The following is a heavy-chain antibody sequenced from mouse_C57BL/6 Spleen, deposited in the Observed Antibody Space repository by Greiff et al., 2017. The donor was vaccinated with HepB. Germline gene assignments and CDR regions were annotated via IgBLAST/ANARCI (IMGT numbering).Heavy chain of an antibody. V-gene: IGHV5-17*01. J-gene: IGHJ2*01. Sequence: EVQVVESGGGLVKPGGSLKLSCAASGFTFSDYGMHWVRQAPEKGLEWVAYISSGSSTIYYADTVKGRFTISRDNAKNTLFLQMTSLRSEDTAMYYCARGGWLLPYYFDYWGQGTTLTVSS. CDR2: ISSGSSTI. D-gene: IGHD2-3*01. CDR3: ARGGWLLPYYFDY. CDR1: GFTFSDYG.